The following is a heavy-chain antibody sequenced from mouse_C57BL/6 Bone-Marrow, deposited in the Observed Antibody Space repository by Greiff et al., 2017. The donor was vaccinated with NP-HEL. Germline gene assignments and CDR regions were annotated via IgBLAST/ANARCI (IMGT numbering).Heavy chain of an antibody. D-gene: IGHD1-1*01. V-gene: IGHV1-64*01. CDR1: GYTFTSYW. J-gene: IGHJ4*01. CDR3: ARDYGSRGYYYAMDY. CDR2: IHPNSGST. Sequence: QVQLQQPGAELVKPGASVKLSCKASGYTFTSYWMHWVKQRPGQGLEWIGMIHPNSGSTNYNEKFKSKATLTVDKSSSTAYMQLSSLTSEDSAVSYCARDYGSRGYYYAMDYWGQGTSVTVSS.